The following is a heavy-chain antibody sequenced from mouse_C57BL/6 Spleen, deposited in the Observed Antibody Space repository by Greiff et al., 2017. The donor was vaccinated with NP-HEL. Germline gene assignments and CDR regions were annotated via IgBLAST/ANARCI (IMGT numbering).Heavy chain of an antibody. CDR2: IWRGGST. CDR3: AKIDYDGDYYAMDY. D-gene: IGHD2-4*01. Sequence: QVQLKESGPGLVQPSQSLSITCTVSGFSLTSYGVHWVRQSPGKGLEWLGVIWRGGSTDYNAAFMSRLSITKDNSKSQVFFKMNSLQADDTAIYYCAKIDYDGDYYAMDYWGQGTSVTVSS. CDR1: GFSLTSYG. J-gene: IGHJ4*01. V-gene: IGHV2-5*01.